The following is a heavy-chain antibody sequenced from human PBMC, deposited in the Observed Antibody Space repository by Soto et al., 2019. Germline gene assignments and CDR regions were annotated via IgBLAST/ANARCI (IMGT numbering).Heavy chain of an antibody. CDR3: AKGGAIVAAGTRVYPYNAMDV. Sequence: GASVKVSCKASGYTFTGYYVHWVRQAPGQGLEWMGWINPNSGDTYLAQRFQGRVTMNRDTSIGTAYMELRGLTSDDTAEYYCAKGGAIVAAGTRVYPYNAMDVWGQGTTVTVS. J-gene: IGHJ6*02. D-gene: IGHD1-26*01. CDR2: INPNSGDT. CDR1: GYTFTGYY. V-gene: IGHV1-2*02.